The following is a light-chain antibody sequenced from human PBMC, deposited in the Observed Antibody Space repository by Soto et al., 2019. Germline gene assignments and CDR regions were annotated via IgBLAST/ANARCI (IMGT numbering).Light chain of an antibody. CDR3: LLSYSGAQVV. V-gene: IGLV7-46*01. CDR1: TGAVTSGHY. J-gene: IGLJ2*01. CDR2: DTS. Sequence: QAVVTQEPSPTVSPGGTVTLTCGSSTGAVTSGHYPYWFQQKPGQAPRTLIYDTSNKHSWTPARFSGSLLGGKAALTLSGAQPEDEAEYYCLLSYSGAQVVFGGGTKLTVL.